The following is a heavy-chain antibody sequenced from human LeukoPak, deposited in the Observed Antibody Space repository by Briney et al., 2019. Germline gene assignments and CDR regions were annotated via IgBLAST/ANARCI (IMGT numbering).Heavy chain of an antibody. J-gene: IGHJ4*02. CDR2: IIPIFGTA. D-gene: IGHD3-9*01. V-gene: IGHV1-69*05. Sequence: ASVKVSCKASGGTFSSYAISWVRQAPGQGREWMGGIIPIFGTANYAQKFQGRVTITTDESTSTAYMELSSLRSEDTAVYYCARGAVLRYFDWLPPDYWGQGTLVTVSS. CDR1: GGTFSSYA. CDR3: ARGAVLRYFDWLPPDY.